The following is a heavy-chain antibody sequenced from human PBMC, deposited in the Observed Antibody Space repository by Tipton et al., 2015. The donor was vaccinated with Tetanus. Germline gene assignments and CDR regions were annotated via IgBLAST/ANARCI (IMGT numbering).Heavy chain of an antibody. CDR2: INEGGST. J-gene: IGHJ3*01. Sequence: TLSLTCAVSGGSLSDYYWGWIRQSPGKGLEWIGEINEGGSTNYNPSLESRVSISVDTSKHRFSLKVNSVIAADTATYYCARWIGVIPVTGNDAFDVWGPGAMVTVSS. D-gene: IGHD3-16*01. CDR3: ARWIGVIPVTGNDAFDV. CDR1: GGSLSDYY. V-gene: IGHV4-34*01.